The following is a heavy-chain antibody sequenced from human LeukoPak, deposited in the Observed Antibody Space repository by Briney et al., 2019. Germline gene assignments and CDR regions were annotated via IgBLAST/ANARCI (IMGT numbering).Heavy chain of an antibody. D-gene: IGHD2-2*01. V-gene: IGHV4-30-4*08. J-gene: IGHJ3*02. CDR2: IYYSGST. CDR3: ASVVRSSTSWRDDAFDI. Sequence: PSETLSLTCTVSGGSISSGDYYWSWIRQPPGKGLEWIGYIYYSGSTYYNPSLKSRVTISVDTSKNQFSLKLSSVTAADTAVYYCASVVRSSTSWRDDAFDIWGQGTMVTVSS. CDR1: GGSISSGDYY.